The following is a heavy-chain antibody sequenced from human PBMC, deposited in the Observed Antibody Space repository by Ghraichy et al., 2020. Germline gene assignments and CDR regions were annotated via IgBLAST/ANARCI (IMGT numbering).Heavy chain of an antibody. D-gene: IGHD6-19*01. J-gene: IGHJ4*02. CDR3: ARESKYTSGWFHDY. V-gene: IGHV4-38-2*02. CDR1: GYSITSGYF. Sequence: SETLSLTCSVSGYSITSGYFWGWIRQPPGKGLEWIGSIYHSGSTYDNPSLKSRVTISVDTSKNQFSLKLNSVTAADTAGYYCARESKYTSGWFHDYGGQGALVTVSS. CDR2: IYHSGST.